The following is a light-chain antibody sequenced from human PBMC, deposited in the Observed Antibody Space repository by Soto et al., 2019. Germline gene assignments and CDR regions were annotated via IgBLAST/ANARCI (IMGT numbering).Light chain of an antibody. J-gene: IGKJ5*01. CDR1: QSVRRH. V-gene: IGKV3-20*01. CDR3: QQYGSSPRIT. Sequence: EVGLTQSSSTVSVYPGERATLSCRASQSVRRHLALYQRRPGQARMLLIYGEATRAPSIPARFSGSGSGTAFTLTISRLEPEDFAVYYCQQYGSSPRITFGQGTRLEI. CDR2: GEA.